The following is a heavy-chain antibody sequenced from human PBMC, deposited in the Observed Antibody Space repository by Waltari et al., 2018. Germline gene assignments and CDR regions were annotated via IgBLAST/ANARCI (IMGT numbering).Heavy chain of an antibody. CDR3: TRERRQLELVASFDV. D-gene: IGHD1-1*01. V-gene: IGHV4-4*07. CDR1: GGSIRSYY. CDR2: IYSSGST. J-gene: IGHJ3*01. Sequence: QVQLQESGPGLVKSSETLSLTCTLSGGSIRSYYWSWIRQPAGKGLEWIGRIYSSGSTNYSPSLDSRVSMSIDTSTNQFSLKLKSVTAADTAIYYCTRERRQLELVASFDVWGHGTKVSVSS.